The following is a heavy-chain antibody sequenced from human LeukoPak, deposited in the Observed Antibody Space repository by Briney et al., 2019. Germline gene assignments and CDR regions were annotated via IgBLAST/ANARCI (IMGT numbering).Heavy chain of an antibody. Sequence: GRSLRLSCAASGFTFSSYDMHWVRQAPGKELEWVAVASYDGGNKDYADSVKGRFTISRDNSKNTLYLQMNSLRAEDTAVYYCARGYGGQDYFDYWGQGTLVTVSS. D-gene: IGHD4-23*01. CDR1: GFTFSSYD. CDR2: ASYDGGNK. J-gene: IGHJ4*02. V-gene: IGHV3-30-3*01. CDR3: ARGYGGQDYFDY.